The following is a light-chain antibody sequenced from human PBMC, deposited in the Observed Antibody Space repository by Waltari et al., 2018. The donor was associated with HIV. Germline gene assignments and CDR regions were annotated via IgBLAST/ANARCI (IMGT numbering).Light chain of an antibody. CDR3: QQYSSWPLT. Sequence: VLTQSPATLSVSPGEGATLSCRTSQNLGNNLAWFQQKLGQAPRVLMYTASVRSTGIPARFTGGGSGTDFTLTISSLQPEDVAIYYCQQYSSWPLTFGGGTKVEI. J-gene: IGKJ4*01. CDR1: QNLGNN. V-gene: IGKV3-15*01. CDR2: TAS.